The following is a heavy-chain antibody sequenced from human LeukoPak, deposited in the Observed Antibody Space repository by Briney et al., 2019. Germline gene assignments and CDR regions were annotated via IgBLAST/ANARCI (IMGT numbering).Heavy chain of an antibody. Sequence: SETLSLTCAVYGGSFSGYYWSWIRQPPGKGLEWIGEINHSGSTNYNPSLKSRVTILVDTSKNQFSLKLSSATAADTAVYYCARRPAAARWKGIDYWGQGTLVTVSS. CDR3: ARRPAAARWKGIDY. CDR1: GGSFSGYY. J-gene: IGHJ4*02. V-gene: IGHV4-34*01. CDR2: INHSGST. D-gene: IGHD2-2*01.